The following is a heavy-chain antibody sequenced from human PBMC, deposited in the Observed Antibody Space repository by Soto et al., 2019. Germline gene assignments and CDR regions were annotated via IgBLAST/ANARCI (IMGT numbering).Heavy chain of an antibody. D-gene: IGHD3-22*01. CDR2: IIPIFGTA. CDR1: GGTFSSYA. CDR3: ALGDYYDSKGALAFDI. V-gene: IGHV1-69*13. Sequence: SVKVSCKASGGTFSSYAISWVRQAPGQGLEWMGGIIPIFGTANYAQKFQGRVTITADESTSTAYMELSSLRSEDTAVYYCALGDYYDSKGALAFDIWGQGTMVTVS. J-gene: IGHJ3*02.